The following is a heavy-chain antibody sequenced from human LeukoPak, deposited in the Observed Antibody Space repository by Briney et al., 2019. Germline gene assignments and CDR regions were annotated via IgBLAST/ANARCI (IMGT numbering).Heavy chain of an antibody. CDR2: IKYDGSHK. CDR3: ASSHDSSGND. J-gene: IGHJ4*02. CDR1: GFSFSSYW. D-gene: IGHD3-22*01. V-gene: IGHV3-7*01. Sequence: GGSLRLSCVASGFSFSSYWMAWVRQAPGKGLEWVANIKYDGSHKYYVDSVKGRFTISRDNAKDSVYLQMNSLRVDDTAVYFCASSHDSSGNDWGQGTMVTVFS.